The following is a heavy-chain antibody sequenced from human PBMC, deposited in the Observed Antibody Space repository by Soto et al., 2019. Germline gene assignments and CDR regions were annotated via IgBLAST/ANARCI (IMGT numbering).Heavy chain of an antibody. CDR2: MWPDGSGE. CDR1: GFTFSEQG. D-gene: IGHD3-3*01. J-gene: IGHJ4*02. CDR3: VRDSEIGEWSFDY. V-gene: IGHV3-33*01. Sequence: QVQLVESGGGVVQPGRSLRLSCATSGFTFSEQGIHWVRQAPGKGLEWVAFMWPDGSGEVYVDSVRGRFTISRDNAKSTLFLQMDSLRAEDTAVYYCVRDSEIGEWSFDYWGQGTLVTVSS.